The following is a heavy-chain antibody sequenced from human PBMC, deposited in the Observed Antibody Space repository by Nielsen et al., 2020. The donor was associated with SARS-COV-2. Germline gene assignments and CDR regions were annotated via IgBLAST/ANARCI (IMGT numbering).Heavy chain of an antibody. V-gene: IGHV3-48*02. J-gene: IGHJ6*02. CDR3: AREAPRARYCSSTSCYYYYGMDV. Sequence: GESLKISCAASGFTFSSYSMNWVRQAPGKGLEWVSYISSSSSTIYYADSVKGRFTISRDNAKNSLYLQMNSLRDEDTAVYYCAREAPRARYCSSTSCYYYYGMDVWGQGTTVTVSS. D-gene: IGHD2-2*01. CDR2: ISSSSSTI. CDR1: GFTFSSYS.